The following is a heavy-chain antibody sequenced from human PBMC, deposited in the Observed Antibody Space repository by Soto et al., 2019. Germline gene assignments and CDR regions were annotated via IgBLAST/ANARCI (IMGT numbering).Heavy chain of an antibody. CDR1: GFTVSSKY. D-gene: IGHD3-16*02. J-gene: IGHJ4*02. Sequence: PGGSLRLSCAASGFTVSSKYMSWVRQAPGKGLEWVSLIQSGGPTYYADSVKGRFTISRDTSENTLHLQMDSLRAEDTAVYYCTAHYDYIWGSYRQPRPHYWGQGTVVTVSS. CDR3: TAHYDYIWGSYRQPRPHY. V-gene: IGHV3-66*01. CDR2: IQSGGPT.